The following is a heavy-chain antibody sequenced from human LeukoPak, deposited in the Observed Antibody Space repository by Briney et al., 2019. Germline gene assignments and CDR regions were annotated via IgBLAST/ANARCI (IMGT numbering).Heavy chain of an antibody. J-gene: IGHJ4*02. Sequence: PGGSLRLSCVGSGFNFDEYAMHWVRQPPGKGLEWVSGISSNSDDIGYADSVKGRFTISRDSAKKSLYLQMNSLRAEDTALYYSAKDRYCTSSSCPIDYWGRGTLVTVSS. CDR1: GFNFDEYA. CDR3: AKDRYCTSSSCPIDY. CDR2: ISSNSDDI. V-gene: IGHV3-9*01. D-gene: IGHD2-15*01.